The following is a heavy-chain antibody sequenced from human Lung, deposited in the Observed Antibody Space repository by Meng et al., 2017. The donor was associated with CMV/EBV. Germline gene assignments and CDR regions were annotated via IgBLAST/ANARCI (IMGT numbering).Heavy chain of an antibody. CDR1: GFTFSSHW. Sequence: GGSLRLSCAVSGFTFSSHWMHWVRQAPGGGLVWVAHINSDGLRTNYADSVKGRFTISRDNAKDTLYLQVNSLRAEDTAVYYCARGGYSRTSCLDFWGQGTLVTVSS. J-gene: IGHJ4*02. CDR3: ARGGYSRTSCLDF. D-gene: IGHD2-2*01. CDR2: INSDGLRT. V-gene: IGHV3-74*01.